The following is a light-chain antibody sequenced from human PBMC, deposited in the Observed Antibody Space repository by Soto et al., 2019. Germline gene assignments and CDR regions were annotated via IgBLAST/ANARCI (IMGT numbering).Light chain of an antibody. CDR2: DAS. CDR3: QQRTNWPPLT. CDR1: QSVGTY. V-gene: IGKV3-11*01. J-gene: IGKJ4*01. Sequence: EIVLTQSPATLSLSPGERATLSCRASQSVGTYLAWYQQKPGQAPRLLIYDASIRATGIPARFSGSGSGTDFTLTISSIEPEDVSVYYCQQRTNWPPLTFGGGTKVEIK.